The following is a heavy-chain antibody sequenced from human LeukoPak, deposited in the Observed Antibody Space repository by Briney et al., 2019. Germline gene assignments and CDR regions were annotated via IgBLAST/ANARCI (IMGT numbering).Heavy chain of an antibody. Sequence: SETLSLTCTVSGGSISSYYWSWIRQPPEKGLEWIGYIYYSGSTNYNPSLKSRVTISVDTSKNQFSLKLSSVTAADTAVYYCARRGGYCSSTSCYRGYYFDYWGQGTLVTVSS. D-gene: IGHD2-2*01. CDR3: ARRGGYCSSTSCYRGYYFDY. CDR1: GGSISSYY. J-gene: IGHJ4*02. CDR2: IYYSGST. V-gene: IGHV4-59*08.